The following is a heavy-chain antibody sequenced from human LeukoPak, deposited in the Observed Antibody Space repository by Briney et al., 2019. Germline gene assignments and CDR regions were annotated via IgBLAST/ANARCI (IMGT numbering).Heavy chain of an antibody. CDR1: GFTFSSYN. Sequence: PGGSLRLSCAASGFTFSSYNMNWVRQAPGKGLEWVSSISERSSYIYYADSMKGRSTISRDNAKNSLYLQMNSLRAEDTAVYYCARSTRRQNDAFNIWGQGTVVTVSS. V-gene: IGHV3-21*01. CDR2: ISERSSYI. CDR3: ARSTRRQNDAFNI. J-gene: IGHJ3*02.